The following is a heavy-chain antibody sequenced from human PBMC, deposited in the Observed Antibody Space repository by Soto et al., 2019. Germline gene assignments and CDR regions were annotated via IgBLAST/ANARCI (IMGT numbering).Heavy chain of an antibody. D-gene: IGHD5-18*01. J-gene: IGHJ6*02. Sequence: GESLKISCKGSGYSFTSYWITWVRQMPGKGLEWMGRIDLSDSYTNYSPSFQGHVTISADKSISTAYLQWSSLKASDTAMYYCARHTVQLGTPGDYYYYYGMDVWGQGTTVTVSS. CDR2: IDLSDSYT. V-gene: IGHV5-10-1*01. CDR1: GYSFTSYW. CDR3: ARHTVQLGTPGDYYYYYGMDV.